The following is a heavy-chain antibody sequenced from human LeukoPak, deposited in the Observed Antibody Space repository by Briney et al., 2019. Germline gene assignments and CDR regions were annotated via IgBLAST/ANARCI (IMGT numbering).Heavy chain of an antibody. V-gene: IGHV3-7*01. CDR2: IKQDGSEK. D-gene: IGHD3-9*01. Sequence: RGSLRLSCAASGFTFSNYWMTWVRQAPGTGLEWVANIKQDGSEKYYVDSVKGRFTISRDNAKNSLYLQMNSLRAEDTALYYCARPDIFFDAFDIWGQGTMVTVSS. CDR1: GFTFSNYW. J-gene: IGHJ3*02. CDR3: ARPDIFFDAFDI.